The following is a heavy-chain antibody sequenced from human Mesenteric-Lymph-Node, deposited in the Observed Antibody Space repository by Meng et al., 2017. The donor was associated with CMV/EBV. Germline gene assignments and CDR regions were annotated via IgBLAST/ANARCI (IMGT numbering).Heavy chain of an antibody. Sequence: GESLKISCAASGFTFSDYWMSWVRQAPGKGLEWVANIKQDASDKYYAGSVKGRFTISRDNAKNSLYLQMNSLRDEDTAVYYCARDVEGYCSSTSCWSWFDPWGQGTLVTVSS. J-gene: IGHJ5*02. CDR2: IKQDASDK. V-gene: IGHV3-7*01. CDR1: GFTFSDYW. D-gene: IGHD2-2*01. CDR3: ARDVEGYCSSTSCWSWFDP.